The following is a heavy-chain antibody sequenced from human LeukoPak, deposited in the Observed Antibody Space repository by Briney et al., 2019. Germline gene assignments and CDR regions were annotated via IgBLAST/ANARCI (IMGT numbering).Heavy chain of an antibody. D-gene: IGHD1-26*01. CDR3: ARDRAGLGLLDF. V-gene: IGHV4-30-2*01. CDR2: IFQSGSP. CDR1: GGPISSGGYS. J-gene: IGHJ3*01. Sequence: SQTLSLTCAVSGGPISSGGYSWAWLRQPPGKGLGWIGYIFQSGSPSDNPSLRSRVTISVDTSRNQFSLKLNSVTAADTAMYYCARDRAGLGLLDFWGPGTMVTVSS.